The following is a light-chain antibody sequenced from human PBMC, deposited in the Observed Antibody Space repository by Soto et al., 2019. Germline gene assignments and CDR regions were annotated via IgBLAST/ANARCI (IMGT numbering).Light chain of an antibody. CDR1: SSDVGGYNY. CDR2: EIS. V-gene: IGLV2-8*01. J-gene: IGLJ2*01. CDR3: SSYAGSNNVV. Sequence: QSALTQPPSASGSPGHSVTISCTGTSSDVGGYNYVSWYQHHPGKAPKLMIYEISRRPSGVPDRFSGSKSGNTASLTVSGLQAEDEADYYCSSYAGSNNVVFGGGTKLTVL.